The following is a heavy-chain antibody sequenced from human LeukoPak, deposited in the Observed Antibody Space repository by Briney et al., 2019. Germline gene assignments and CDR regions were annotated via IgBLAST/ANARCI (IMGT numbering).Heavy chain of an antibody. J-gene: IGHJ6*01. D-gene: IGHD2-2*01. CDR1: GFTFSTYS. CDR2: ITYDGSNK. V-gene: IGHV3-30*18. CDR3: AKDGGLPAGYYYYGMDV. Sequence: GGSLRLSCVASGFTFSTYSMNWAGRAQGKGLEGVAVITYDGSNKSYADSVKGRFTISRDNSKNTLYLQMNSLRAEDTAVYYCAKDGGLPAGYYYYGMDVWGQGTTVTVSS.